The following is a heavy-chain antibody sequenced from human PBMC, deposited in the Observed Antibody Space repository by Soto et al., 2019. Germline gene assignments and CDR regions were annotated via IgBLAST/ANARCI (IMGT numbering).Heavy chain of an antibody. D-gene: IGHD6-25*01. Sequence: DVQLLESGGGLVQPGRSLRLSCAASGFTFSNYAMSWVRQAPGQGLDWVSAISGSGGTTYYADSVKGRFTISRDNSKKPLFLQMNSLRAEDAAVYYCAKFFVETGSNSGWPWSFHYWGQGTLVTVSS. J-gene: IGHJ4*02. CDR2: ISGSGGTT. CDR1: GFTFSNYA. CDR3: AKFFVETGSNSGWPWSFHY. V-gene: IGHV3-23*01.